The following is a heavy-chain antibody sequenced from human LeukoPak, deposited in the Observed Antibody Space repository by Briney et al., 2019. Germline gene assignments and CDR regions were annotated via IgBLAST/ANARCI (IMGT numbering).Heavy chain of an antibody. D-gene: IGHD3-10*01. J-gene: IGHJ4*02. CDR3: AREGSGSLRD. V-gene: IGHV4-61*02. CDR1: GGSISSSSYY. CDR2: IYTSGTT. Sequence: SETLSLTCTVSGGSISSSSYYWGWIRQPAGKGLEWIGRIYTSGTTNYNPSLKSRVTMSLDTSKNQFSLKLSSVTAADTAVYYCAREGSGSLRDWGQGTLVTVSS.